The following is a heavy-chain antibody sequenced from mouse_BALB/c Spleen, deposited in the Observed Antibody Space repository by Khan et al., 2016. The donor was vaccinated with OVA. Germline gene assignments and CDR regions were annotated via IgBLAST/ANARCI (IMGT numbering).Heavy chain of an antibody. J-gene: IGHJ3*01. CDR3: TRLVYYYNSEGVAY. CDR1: GFTFSTYG. CDR2: ISSGGSYT. V-gene: IGHV5-6*02. D-gene: IGHD1-1*01. Sequence: DVMLVESGGDLVKPGGSLKLSCAASGFTFSTYGMSWVRQTPDKRLEWVAGISSGGSYTYYPDSVKGRFTISRDNAKNTLHLQMSSLKSEDTAVFYCTRLVYYYNSEGVAYWGQGTLVTVSA.